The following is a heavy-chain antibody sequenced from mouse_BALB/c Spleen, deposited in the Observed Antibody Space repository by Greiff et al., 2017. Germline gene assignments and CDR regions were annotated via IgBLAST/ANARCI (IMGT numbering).Heavy chain of an antibody. Sequence: VKLMESGAELVRPGTSVKVSCKASGYAFTNYLIEWVKQRPGQGLEWIGVINPGSGGTNYNEKFKGKATLTADKSSSTAYMQLSSLTSDDSAVYFCARSRDKVFAYWGQGTLVTVSA. V-gene: IGHV1-54*01. CDR3: ARSRDKVFAY. CDR1: GYAFTNYL. CDR2: INPGSGGT. J-gene: IGHJ3*01.